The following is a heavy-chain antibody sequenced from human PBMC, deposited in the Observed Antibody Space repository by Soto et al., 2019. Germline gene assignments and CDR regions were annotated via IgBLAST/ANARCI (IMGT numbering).Heavy chain of an antibody. V-gene: IGHV4-4*02. CDR3: ARRGRLAAAGTGYGMDV. D-gene: IGHD6-13*01. Sequence: SETLSLTCAVSGGSISSSNWWSWVRHPPGKGLEWIGEIYHSGSTNYNPSLKSRVTISVDKSKNQFSLKLSSVTAADTAVYYCARRGRLAAAGTGYGMDVWGQGTTVTVSS. J-gene: IGHJ6*02. CDR1: GGSISSSNW. CDR2: IYHSGST.